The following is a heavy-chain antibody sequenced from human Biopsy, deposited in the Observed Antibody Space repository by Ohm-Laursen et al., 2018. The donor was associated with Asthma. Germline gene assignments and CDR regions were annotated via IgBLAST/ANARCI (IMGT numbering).Heavy chain of an antibody. CDR1: GFMFRSFG. CDR2: ISYDGNHK. CDR3: AKRRGYSGHDNDY. V-gene: IGHV3-30*18. D-gene: IGHD5-12*01. Sequence: SLRLSCTASGFMFRSFGMHWVRQAPGKGLEWVAVISYDGNHKFYEDSVKGRFTISRDNSKNTLYLQMNSLRTEDAAVYYCAKRRGYSGHDNDYWGQGTLVTVSS. J-gene: IGHJ4*02.